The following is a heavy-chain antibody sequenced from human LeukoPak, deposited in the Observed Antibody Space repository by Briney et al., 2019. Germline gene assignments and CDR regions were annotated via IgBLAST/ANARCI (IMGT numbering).Heavy chain of an antibody. J-gene: IGHJ4*02. Sequence: ASVKVSCKTSGYTFTSYAIHWVRQAPGQRLEWMGWINAGNGNTKYSQKFEGRVTITRDTSASTAYMDLSSLRSEDTAVYYCARGPTYSYGVFDFWGRGTLVTVSS. CDR2: INAGNGNT. D-gene: IGHD5-18*01. CDR1: GYTFTSYA. V-gene: IGHV1-3*01. CDR3: ARGPTYSYGVFDF.